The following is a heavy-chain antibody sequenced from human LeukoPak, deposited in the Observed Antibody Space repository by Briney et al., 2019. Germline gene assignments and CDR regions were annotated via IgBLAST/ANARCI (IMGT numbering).Heavy chain of an antibody. CDR3: ARDEGYDYVWGSYRYLY. D-gene: IGHD3-16*02. V-gene: IGHV1-18*01. Sequence: ASVTVSFKSSVYTFTNYGISWVRQAPGQGGEGMGWISAYNGKRNYAQKIQGRVTTTTEKDKKTTNMERRRQRSDDTAVYYCARDEGYDYVWGSYRYLYWGQGTLVTVSS. J-gene: IGHJ4*02. CDR1: VYTFTNYG. CDR2: ISAYNGKR.